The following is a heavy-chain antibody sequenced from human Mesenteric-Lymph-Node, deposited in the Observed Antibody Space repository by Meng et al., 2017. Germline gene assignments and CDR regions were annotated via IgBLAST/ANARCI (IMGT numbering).Heavy chain of an antibody. J-gene: IGHJ4*02. V-gene: IGHV7-4-1*02. D-gene: IGHD6-13*01. Sequence: VQLGQSGAEVKKPGASLKVSCKASGYTFTSYGISWVRQAPGQGLEWMGWINTNTGNPTYAQGFTGRFVFSLDTSVSTAYLQISSLKAEDTAVYYCARGYSSSCLNWGQGTLVTVSS. CDR3: ARGYSSSCLN. CDR2: INTNTGNP. CDR1: GYTFTSYG.